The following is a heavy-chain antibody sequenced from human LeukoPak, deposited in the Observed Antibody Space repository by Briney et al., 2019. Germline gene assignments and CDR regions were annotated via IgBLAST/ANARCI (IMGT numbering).Heavy chain of an antibody. V-gene: IGHV2-5*02. CDR2: IYWDDDK. CDR1: GFSLSTSGVG. D-gene: IGHD3-10*01. J-gene: IGHJ4*02. CDR3: IHSAPGGVIDY. Sequence: SSPTLVKPTQTLTLTCTFSGFSLSTSGVGVGWIRQPPGKALECLALIYWDDDKRYSPSLKSRLTITKDTSKNQVVRTMTNMDPVDTATYYCIHSAPGGVIDYWEQGTLVTVSS.